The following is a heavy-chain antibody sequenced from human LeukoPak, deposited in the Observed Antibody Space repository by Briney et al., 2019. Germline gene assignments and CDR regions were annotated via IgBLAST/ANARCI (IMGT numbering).Heavy chain of an antibody. CDR2: IFHSGDT. CDR3: ARAEMATIIGFDY. Sequence: SGTLSLTCDVSGASIIRGSWWCWVRQPPGKGLEWIGEIFHSGDTNYNLSLKSRITMSVDTSKNQFSLKLSSVTAADTAVYYCARAEMATIIGFDYWGQGTLVTVSS. CDR1: GASIIRGSW. D-gene: IGHD5-24*01. V-gene: IGHV4-4*02. J-gene: IGHJ4*02.